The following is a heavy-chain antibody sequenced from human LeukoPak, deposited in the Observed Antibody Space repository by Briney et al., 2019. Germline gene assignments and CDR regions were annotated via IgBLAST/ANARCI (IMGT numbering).Heavy chain of an antibody. CDR2: ISAYNGNT. V-gene: IGHV1-18*01. D-gene: IGHD6-13*01. CDR3: ARTPGAAGRKNWFDP. J-gene: IGHJ5*02. CDR1: GYTFTSYG. Sequence: ASVKVSCKASGYTFTSYGISWVRQAPGQGLEWMGWISAYNGNTNYAQKLQGRVTMTTDTSTSTAYMELRSLRSDDTAVYYCARTPGAAGRKNWFDPWGQGTLVTVSS.